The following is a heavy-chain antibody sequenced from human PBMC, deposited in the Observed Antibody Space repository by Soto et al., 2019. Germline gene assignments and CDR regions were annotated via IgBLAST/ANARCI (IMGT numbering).Heavy chain of an antibody. J-gene: IGHJ6*02. CDR3: AKLYDSEDYYNVRDV. Sequence: SETLSLTCAVSGGSISSSNWWSWVRQPPGKGLEWIGEIYHSGSTNYNPSLKSRVTISVDKSKNQFSLKLSSVTAADTAVYYWAKLYDSEDYYNVRDVWGQGPTVPVPS. CDR1: GGSISSSNW. V-gene: IGHV4-4*02. CDR2: IYHSGST. D-gene: IGHD3-22*01.